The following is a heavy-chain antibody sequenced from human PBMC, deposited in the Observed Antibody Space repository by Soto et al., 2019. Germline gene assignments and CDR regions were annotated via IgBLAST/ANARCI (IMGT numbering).Heavy chain of an antibody. CDR3: ARVPRKGYYYYYGMDV. CDR1: GFTFSSYD. V-gene: IGHV3-13*01. J-gene: IGHJ6*02. Sequence: GGSLRLSCASSGFTFSSYDMHWVRQATGKGLEWVSAIGTAGDTYYPGSVKGRFTISRENAKNSLYLQMNSLRAGDTAVYYCARVPRKGYYYYYGMDVWGQGTTVTVSS. CDR2: IGTAGDT.